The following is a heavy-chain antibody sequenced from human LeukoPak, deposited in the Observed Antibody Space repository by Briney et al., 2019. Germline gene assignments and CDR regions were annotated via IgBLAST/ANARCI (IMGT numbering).Heavy chain of an antibody. J-gene: IGHJ4*02. D-gene: IGHD4-23*01. Sequence: PGGSLRLSCAASGFTFRSYEMNWVRQAPGKGLEWVSYISSSGSTIYYADSVKGRFTISRDNAKNSLFLQMNSLRAEDTALYYCARFDYGGKVDYWGQGTLVTSPQ. CDR1: GFTFRSYE. CDR3: ARFDYGGKVDY. V-gene: IGHV3-48*03. CDR2: ISSSGSTI.